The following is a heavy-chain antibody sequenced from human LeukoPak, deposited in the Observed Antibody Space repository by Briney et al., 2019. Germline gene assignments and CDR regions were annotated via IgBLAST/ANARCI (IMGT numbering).Heavy chain of an antibody. J-gene: IGHJ4*02. Sequence: ASVKVTCKASGYSFTDYDIIWVRQAAGPGLEGVGWVNPKSGSTAYAPKFQGRVTMTSSTSISTVYMELSSLRPEDSAVYYCARGVSIRRYAWAFWGQGSLVTVSS. V-gene: IGHV1-8*01. CDR1: GYSFTDYD. CDR3: ARGVSIRRYAWAF. D-gene: IGHD3-16*01. CDR2: VNPKSGST.